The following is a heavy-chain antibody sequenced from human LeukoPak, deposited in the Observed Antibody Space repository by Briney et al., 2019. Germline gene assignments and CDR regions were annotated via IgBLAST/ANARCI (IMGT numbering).Heavy chain of an antibody. CDR2: FCGGGAGA. J-gene: IGHJ4*02. D-gene: IGHD6-19*01. CDR1: GFTFNSNG. V-gene: IGHV3-23*01. Sequence: GGSLRLSCAASGFTFNSNGMSWVRQAPGKGLEWVSSFCGGGAGAYYADSVKGRFTVSRDNSKNTLYLQMNSLRAEDKAVYSCAKGRVAGNGWTFNDYWGQGTLVTVSS. CDR3: AKGRVAGNGWTFNDY.